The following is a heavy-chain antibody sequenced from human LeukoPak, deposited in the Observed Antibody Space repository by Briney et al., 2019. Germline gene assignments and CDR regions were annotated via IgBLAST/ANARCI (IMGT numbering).Heavy chain of an antibody. CDR2: ISSSSSYI. J-gene: IGHJ4*02. V-gene: IGHV3-21*01. Sequence: GGSLRLSCAASGFTFSTYEMSWVRQAPGKGLGWVSSISSSSSYIYYADSVKGRFTISRDNAKNSLYLQMNSLRAEDTAVYYCARDESGSGSCDYWGQGTLVTVSS. D-gene: IGHD3-10*01. CDR3: ARDESGSGSCDY. CDR1: GFTFSTYE.